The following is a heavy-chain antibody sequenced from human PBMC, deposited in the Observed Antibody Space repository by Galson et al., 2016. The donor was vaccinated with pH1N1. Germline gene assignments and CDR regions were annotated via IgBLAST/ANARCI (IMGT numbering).Heavy chain of an antibody. CDR2: IIAIFGTA. Sequence: LEWMGGIIAIFGTAKYAQKFQGRVTITTDESTSTVYMELSSLRSEDTAVYYCARDRYYYDSGNFDYWGQGTLVTVSS. D-gene: IGHD3-10*01. J-gene: IGHJ4*02. V-gene: IGHV1-69*05. CDR3: ARDRYYYDSGNFDY.